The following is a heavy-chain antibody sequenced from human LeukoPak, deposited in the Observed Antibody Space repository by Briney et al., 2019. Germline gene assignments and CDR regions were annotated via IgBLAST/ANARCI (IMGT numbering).Heavy chain of an antibody. Sequence: GGSLRLSCTVSGFTASSNSMSWVRQAPGKGLEWVSFIYSDNTHYSDSVKGRFTISRDNSKNTLYLQMNSLRAEDTAVYYCAGRAGAYSHPYDYWGQGTLVTVSS. V-gene: IGHV3-53*01. D-gene: IGHD4/OR15-4a*01. CDR1: GFTASSNS. CDR2: IYSDNT. CDR3: AGRAGAYSHPYDY. J-gene: IGHJ4*02.